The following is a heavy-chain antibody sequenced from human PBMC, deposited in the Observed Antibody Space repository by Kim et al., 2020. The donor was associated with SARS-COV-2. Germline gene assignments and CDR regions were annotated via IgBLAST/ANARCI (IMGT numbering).Heavy chain of an antibody. Sequence: ASVKVSCKVSGYTLTELSMHWVRQAPGKGLEWMGGFDPEDGETIYAQKFQGRVTMTEDTSTDTAYMELSSLRSEDTAVYYCATGALYCSGGSCRYNWFDPWGQGTLVTVSS. V-gene: IGHV1-24*01. CDR3: ATGALYCSGGSCRYNWFDP. J-gene: IGHJ5*02. CDR2: FDPEDGET. CDR1: GYTLTELS. D-gene: IGHD2-15*01.